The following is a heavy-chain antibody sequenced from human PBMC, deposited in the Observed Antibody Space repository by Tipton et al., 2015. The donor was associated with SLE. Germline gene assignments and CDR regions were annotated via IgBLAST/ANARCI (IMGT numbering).Heavy chain of an antibody. CDR2: IYTSGST. CDR1: GGSISSGSYY. J-gene: IGHJ4*02. V-gene: IGHV4-61*09. CDR3: ARAPFGGTDY. D-gene: IGHD4-23*01. Sequence: LRLSCTVSGGSISSGSYYWSWIRQPAGKGLEWIGHIYTSGSTNYNPSLKSRVTTSVDTSKNQFSLKLSSVTAADTAVYYCARAPFGGTDYWGQGTLVTVSS.